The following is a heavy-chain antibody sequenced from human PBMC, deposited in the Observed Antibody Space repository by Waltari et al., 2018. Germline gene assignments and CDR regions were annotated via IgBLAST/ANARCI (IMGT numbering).Heavy chain of an antibody. J-gene: IGHJ1*01. D-gene: IGHD3-10*01. Sequence: QVQLQESGPGLVKPSQTLSLTCTVSGGSISSGSYYWRWIRQPAGKGLEWIGYIYTSGSTNYNPSLKGRVTISVDTSKNQFSLKLSSVTAADTAVYYCASPPRGAQTPGYFQHWGQGTLVTVSS. CDR1: GGSISSGSYY. CDR3: ASPPRGAQTPGYFQH. CDR2: IYTSGST. V-gene: IGHV4-61*09.